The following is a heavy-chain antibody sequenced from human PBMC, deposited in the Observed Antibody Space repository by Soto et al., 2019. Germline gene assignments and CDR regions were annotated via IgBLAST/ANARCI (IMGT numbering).Heavy chain of an antibody. CDR2: IYWDDDK. Sequence: SGPTLVNPTQTLTLTRTFSGFSLSTSGVGVGWIRQPPGKALEWLALIYWDDDKRYSPSLKSRLTITKDTSKNQVVPTMTNMDPVDTATYYCAHYYYDSSGYYRRFDYWGQGTLVTVSS. CDR3: AHYYYDSSGYYRRFDY. J-gene: IGHJ4*02. CDR1: GFSLSTSGVG. V-gene: IGHV2-5*02. D-gene: IGHD3-22*01.